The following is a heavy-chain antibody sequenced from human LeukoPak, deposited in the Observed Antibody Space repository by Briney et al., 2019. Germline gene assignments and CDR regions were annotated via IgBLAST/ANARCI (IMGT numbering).Heavy chain of an antibody. CDR1: GYSISSGYY. CDR2: IYHSGST. J-gene: IGHJ6*03. V-gene: IGHV4-38-2*02. CDR3: ARTAYYYDSSGYYSYYYYYYMDV. Sequence: SETLSLTCTVSGYSISSGYYWGWIRQPPGKGLEWIGSIYHSGSTNYNPSLKSRVTISVDTSKNQFSLKLSSVTAADTAVYYCARTAYYYDSSGYYSYYYYYYMDVWGKGTTVTISS. D-gene: IGHD3-22*01.